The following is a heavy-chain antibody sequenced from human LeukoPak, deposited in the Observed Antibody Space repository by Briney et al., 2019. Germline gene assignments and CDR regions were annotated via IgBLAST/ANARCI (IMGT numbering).Heavy chain of an antibody. D-gene: IGHD6-13*01. Sequence: GGSLRLSCAASGFTFSSYWMSWVRQAPGKGLEWVSSISGGGGSTYHADSVKGRFTISRDNSKNTLYLQMNSLRAEDTAVYYCAKAAGPYYFDYWGQGTLVTVSS. CDR2: ISGGGGST. CDR1: GFTFSSYW. CDR3: AKAAGPYYFDY. V-gene: IGHV3-23*01. J-gene: IGHJ4*02.